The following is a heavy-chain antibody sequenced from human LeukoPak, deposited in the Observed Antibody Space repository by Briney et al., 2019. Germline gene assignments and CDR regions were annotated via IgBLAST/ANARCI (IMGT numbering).Heavy chain of an antibody. CDR2: IIPSLGIA. D-gene: IGHD3-10*01. Sequence: GSSVKVSCKASGGTFSSYAISWVRQAPGQGLEWMGRIIPSLGIANYAQKFQGRVTITADKSTSTAYMELSSLRSEDTAVYYCARVVRVAYYYYGMDVWGQGTTVTVSS. J-gene: IGHJ6*02. CDR3: ARVVRVAYYYYGMDV. V-gene: IGHV1-69*04. CDR1: GGTFSSYA.